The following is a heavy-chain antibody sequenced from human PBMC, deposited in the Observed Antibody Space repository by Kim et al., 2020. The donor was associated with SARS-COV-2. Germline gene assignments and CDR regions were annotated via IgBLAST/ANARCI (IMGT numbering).Heavy chain of an antibody. CDR3: ARGDVITLFGVVISYYYAMDV. CDR2: INTNTGNP. J-gene: IGHJ6*02. D-gene: IGHD3-3*01. CDR1: GYTFTSYA. V-gene: IGHV7-4-1*02. Sequence: ASVKVSCKASGYTFTSYAMNWVRQAPGQGLEWMGWINTNTGNPTYAQGFTGRFVFSLDTSVSTAYLQISSLKAEDTAVYYCARGDVITLFGVVISYYYAMDVWGQGTTVTVSS.